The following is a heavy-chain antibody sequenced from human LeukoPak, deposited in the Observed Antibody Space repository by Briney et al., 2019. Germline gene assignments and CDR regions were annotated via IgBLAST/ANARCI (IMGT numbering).Heavy chain of an antibody. Sequence: GGSLRLSCAASGFSFSSYAMHWVRQAPWKGLGWVSLISGDGGSTYYADSVKGRFTISRDNSKNSLYLQMNSLRTEDTALYYCAKDVGYYDSSGYYWGYYYYYGMDVWGQGTTVTVSS. CDR1: GFSFSSYA. V-gene: IGHV3-43*02. CDR2: ISGDGGST. D-gene: IGHD3-22*01. J-gene: IGHJ6*02. CDR3: AKDVGYYDSSGYYWGYYYYYGMDV.